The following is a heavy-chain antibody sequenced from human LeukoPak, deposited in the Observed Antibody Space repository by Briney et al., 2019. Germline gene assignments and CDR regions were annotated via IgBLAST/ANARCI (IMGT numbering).Heavy chain of an antibody. CDR3: AVTADVRGFDTDV. CDR1: GYTFTSYG. J-gene: IGHJ6*02. Sequence: ASVKVSCKASGYTFTSYGISWVRQAPGQGLEWMGWISAYNGNTNYAQKFQGRVTMTTDTFTSTAYMELRSLRSDDTAVYYCAVTADVRGFDTDVWGQGTTVTVSS. CDR2: ISAYNGNT. D-gene: IGHD3-10*02. V-gene: IGHV1-18*01.